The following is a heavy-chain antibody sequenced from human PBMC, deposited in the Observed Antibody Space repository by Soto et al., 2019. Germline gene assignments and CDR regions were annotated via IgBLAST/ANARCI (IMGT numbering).Heavy chain of an antibody. J-gene: IGHJ6*02. V-gene: IGHV4-30-2*01. CDR3: ARGSSSYYDYGMDV. CDR2: IYDSGST. Sequence: LTWIRQPPGKALEWIGNIYDSGSTSYNPSLKSRVTISLDRSKNQFSLRLTSVTAADTAVYFCARGSSSYYDYGMDVWGQGTTVTVSS. D-gene: IGHD6-6*01.